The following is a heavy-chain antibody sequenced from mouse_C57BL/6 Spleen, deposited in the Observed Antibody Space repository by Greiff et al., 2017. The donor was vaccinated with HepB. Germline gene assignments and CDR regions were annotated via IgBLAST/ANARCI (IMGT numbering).Heavy chain of an antibody. V-gene: IGHV14-1*01. J-gene: IGHJ4*01. CDR1: GFNIKDYY. D-gene: IGHD1-1*01. Sequence: VQLQQSGAELVRPGASVKLSCTASGFNIKDYYMHWVKQRPEQGLEWIGRIDPEDGDTEYAPQFQGKATMTADTSSNTAYLQLSSLTSEDTAVYYCTGTTVVATNYYAMDYWGQGTSVTVSS. CDR2: IDPEDGDT. CDR3: TGTTVVATNYYAMDY.